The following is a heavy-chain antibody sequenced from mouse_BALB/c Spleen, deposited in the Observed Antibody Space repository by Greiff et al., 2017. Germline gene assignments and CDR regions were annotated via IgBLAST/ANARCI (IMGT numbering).Heavy chain of an antibody. D-gene: IGHD2-3*01. V-gene: IGHV14-3*02. CDR3: ASRDGYPWFAY. J-gene: IGHJ3*01. CDR1: GFNIKDTY. Sequence: EVMLVESGAELVKPGASVKLSCTASGFNIKDTYMHWVKQRPEQGLEWIGRIDPANGNTKYDPKFQGKATITADTSSNTAYLQLSSLTSEDTAVYYCASRDGYPWFAYWGQGTLVTVSA. CDR2: IDPANGNT.